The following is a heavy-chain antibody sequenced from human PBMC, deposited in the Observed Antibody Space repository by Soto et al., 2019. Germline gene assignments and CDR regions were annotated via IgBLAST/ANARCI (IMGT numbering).Heavy chain of an antibody. CDR2: ISYDGSNK. CDR1: GFTFSSYG. V-gene: IGHV3-30*03. Sequence: PGGSLRLSCAASGFTFSSYGMHWVRQAPGKGLEWVAVISYDGSNKYYADSVKGRFTISRDNSKNTLYLQMNSLRAEDTAVYHCARDRAYYYDSSRYYGYFDYWGQGTLVTVPS. CDR3: ARDRAYYYDSSRYYGYFDY. J-gene: IGHJ4*02. D-gene: IGHD3-22*01.